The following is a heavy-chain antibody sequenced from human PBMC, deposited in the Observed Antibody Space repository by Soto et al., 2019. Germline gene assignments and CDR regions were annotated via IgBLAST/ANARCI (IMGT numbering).Heavy chain of an antibody. CDR1: GFTFSSYG. CDR2: IRGDGGQA. D-gene: IGHD3-9*01. V-gene: IGHV3-23*01. Sequence: GGSLRLSCTASGFTFSSYGMGWVRQAPGKGPQWVSTIRGDGGQAHYTDSVKGRFSISRDNSKNTVYLQMDSLRAEDTAMYFCARDVGLDSDDFFAYWGQGTQVTVSS. J-gene: IGHJ4*02. CDR3: ARDVGLDSDDFFAY.